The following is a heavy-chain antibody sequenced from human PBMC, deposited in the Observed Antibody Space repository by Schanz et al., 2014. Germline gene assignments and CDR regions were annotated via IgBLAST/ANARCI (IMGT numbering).Heavy chain of an antibody. Sequence: QVQLVQSGAEVKKPGSSVKVSCKASGGTFSSFAIFWVRQAPGQGLEWMGTIIPILDITNYAQKFQGRVTITADKSTTTAYMELNSLNSDDTAVYYCATLDYADSVSWGQGTLVTVSS. J-gene: IGHJ5*02. D-gene: IGHD4-17*01. CDR3: ATLDYADSVS. V-gene: IGHV1-69*04. CDR1: GGTFSSFA. CDR2: IIPILDIT.